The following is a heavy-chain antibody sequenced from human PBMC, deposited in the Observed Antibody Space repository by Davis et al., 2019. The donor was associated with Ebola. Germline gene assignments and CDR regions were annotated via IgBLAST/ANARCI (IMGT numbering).Heavy chain of an antibody. Sequence: GESLKIYCAASGFNFSSYWMHWVRQAPGKGLVWVSRINSDGSSTSYAASVKGRFTISRDNAKNTLYLQMNSLRAEDTAVYYCARPRYQLLPNDAFDIWGQGTMVTVSS. V-gene: IGHV3-74*01. CDR2: INSDGSST. J-gene: IGHJ3*02. D-gene: IGHD2-2*01. CDR3: ARPRYQLLPNDAFDI. CDR1: GFNFSSYW.